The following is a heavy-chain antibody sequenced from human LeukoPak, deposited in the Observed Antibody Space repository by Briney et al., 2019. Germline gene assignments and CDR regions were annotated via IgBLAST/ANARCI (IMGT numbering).Heavy chain of an antibody. CDR3: ARDGSYYDILTGYYNRAFDI. J-gene: IGHJ3*02. Sequence: PGGSLRLSCAASGFTFSSYSMNWVRQAPGKGLEWVSYISSSGSTIYYADSVKGRFTISRDNAKNSLYLQMNSLRAEDTAVYYCARDGSYYDILTGYYNRAFDIWGQGTMVTVSS. V-gene: IGHV3-48*04. D-gene: IGHD3-9*01. CDR1: GFTFSSYS. CDR2: ISSSGSTI.